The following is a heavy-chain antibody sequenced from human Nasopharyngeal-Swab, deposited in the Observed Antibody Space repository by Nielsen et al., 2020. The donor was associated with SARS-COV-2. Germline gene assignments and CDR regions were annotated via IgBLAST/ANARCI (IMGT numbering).Heavy chain of an antibody. CDR3: AKDGDWNYRFWFIF. D-gene: IGHD2-21*02. V-gene: IGHV3-23*01. Sequence: AAALRLSCAASGFTVSSSDMSWVRQATGKGLEWLSTMRRHTGNSYYRDSVRGRFTISRDNPKNTLYLQLNSLRAEDAAVYYCAKDGDWNYRFWFIFWGQGTLVTVSS. CDR1: GFTVSSSD. CDR2: MRRHTGNS. J-gene: IGHJ4*02.